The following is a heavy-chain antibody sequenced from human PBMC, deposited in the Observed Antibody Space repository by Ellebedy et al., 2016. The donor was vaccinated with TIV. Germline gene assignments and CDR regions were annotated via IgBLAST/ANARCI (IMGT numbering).Heavy chain of an antibody. CDR3: AKTRGFHDPNSATYYYYYYMDV. J-gene: IGHJ6*03. CDR2: ISYDGSNK. D-gene: IGHD4-23*01. V-gene: IGHV3-30-3*02. Sequence: GESLKISXAASGFIFSRYAMHWVRQAPGKGLEWVAVISYDGSNKYYADSVKGRFTISRDNSKNTLYLQMNSLRAEDTAVYYCAKTRGFHDPNSATYYYYYYMDVWGKGTTVTVSS. CDR1: GFIFSRYA.